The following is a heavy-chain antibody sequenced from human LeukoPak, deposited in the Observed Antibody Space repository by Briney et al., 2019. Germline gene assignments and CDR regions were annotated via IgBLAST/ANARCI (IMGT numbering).Heavy chain of an antibody. Sequence: GASVKVSCKASGYTFTNHGISWVRQAPGQGLEWMGWISTYNGNTNYAQKLQGRVTMTTDTSTSTAYMELRSLRSDDTVVYYCARSGGWAYGDYDGFIAFDIWGQGTMVTVSS. CDR3: ARSGGWAYGDYDGFIAFDI. CDR1: GYTFTNHG. D-gene: IGHD4-17*01. V-gene: IGHV1-18*01. J-gene: IGHJ3*02. CDR2: ISTYNGNT.